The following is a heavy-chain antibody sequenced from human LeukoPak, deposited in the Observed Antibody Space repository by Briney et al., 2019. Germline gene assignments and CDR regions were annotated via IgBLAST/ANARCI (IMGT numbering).Heavy chain of an antibody. V-gene: IGHV4-59*08. CDR3: ARHISDYGGSPHRAFDI. CDR2: IYYSGNT. J-gene: IGHJ3*02. Sequence: PSETLSLTCTVSGGSLRSYYWSCIRRPPGKGLECIGYIYYSGNTNYTPSLKSRVTISVDTSKNQFSLKLSSVTAADTAVYFCARHISDYGGSPHRAFDIWGQGTMVTVSS. CDR1: GGSLRSYY. D-gene: IGHD4-23*01.